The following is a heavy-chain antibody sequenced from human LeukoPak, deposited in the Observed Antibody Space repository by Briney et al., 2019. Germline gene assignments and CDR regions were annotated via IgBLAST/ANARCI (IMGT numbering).Heavy chain of an antibody. CDR3: ARMVRRYCSSTSCYAPYFDY. CDR1: GGSISSYY. J-gene: IGHJ4*02. CDR2: IYYSGST. V-gene: IGHV4-59*12. Sequence: SETLSLTCTVSGGSISSYYWSWIRQPPGKGLEWIGNIYYSGSTNYNPSLKSRVTISVDTSKNQFSLKLSSVTAADTAVYYCARMVRRYCSSTSCYAPYFDYWGQGTLVTVSS. D-gene: IGHD2-2*01.